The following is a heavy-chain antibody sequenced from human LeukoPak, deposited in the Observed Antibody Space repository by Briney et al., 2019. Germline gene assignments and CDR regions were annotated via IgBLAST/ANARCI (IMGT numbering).Heavy chain of an antibody. V-gene: IGHV3-23*01. CDR3: ATGCVGSPSCYTTGYDY. D-gene: IGHD2-2*02. CDR2: ISDSGRAT. Sequence: GGSLRLSCAASGLTFSIYAMNWVRQAPGKGLEGVSGISDSGRATYYSDSVKGRFTISRDNSKNTMYLQMSSLGADDTAVYYCATGCVGSPSCYTTGYDYWGQGTLVTVSS. CDR1: GLTFSIYA. J-gene: IGHJ4*02.